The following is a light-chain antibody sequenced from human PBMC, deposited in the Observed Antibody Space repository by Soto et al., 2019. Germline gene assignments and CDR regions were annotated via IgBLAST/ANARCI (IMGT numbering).Light chain of an antibody. J-gene: IGKJ1*01. CDR1: QTISSW. V-gene: IGKV1-5*03. CDR2: KAS. Sequence: DIQMTQSPSTLSGSVGDRVTMSXRASQTISSWLAWYQQKPGKAPKLLIYKASTLKSGVPSRFSGSGSGTEFTLTISSLQPEDFATYYCLRHDLYPWTFGQGTKVDIK. CDR3: LRHDLYPWT.